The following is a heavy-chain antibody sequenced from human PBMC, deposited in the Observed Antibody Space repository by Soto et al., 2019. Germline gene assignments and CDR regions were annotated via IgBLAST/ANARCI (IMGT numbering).Heavy chain of an antibody. CDR2: MYYSGTT. Sequence: PSETLSLTCTVSGGSISSSDFYWGWLRQTPGKGLEFIGSMYYSGTTYYNPSLKSRVTISVDTSKNQFTLKLSSVTAADTAVYYCASITIAAAGTFGYWGQGTLVTVSS. CDR3: ASITIAAAGTFGY. D-gene: IGHD6-13*01. V-gene: IGHV4-39*01. J-gene: IGHJ4*02. CDR1: GGSISSSDFY.